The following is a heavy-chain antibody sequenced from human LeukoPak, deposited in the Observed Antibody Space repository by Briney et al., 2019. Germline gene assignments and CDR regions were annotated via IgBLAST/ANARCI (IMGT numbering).Heavy chain of an antibody. V-gene: IGHV1-8*02. CDR1: GYTFTSYA. Sequence: ASVKVSCKASGYTFTSYAMNWVRQAPGQGLEWMGWMNPNSGNTGYAQKFQGRVTMTRNTSISTAYMELSSLRSEDTAVYYCARVAARVVVHGLYYYMDVWGKGTTVTISS. CDR2: MNPNSGNT. J-gene: IGHJ6*03. CDR3: ARVAARVVVHGLYYYMDV. D-gene: IGHD3-22*01.